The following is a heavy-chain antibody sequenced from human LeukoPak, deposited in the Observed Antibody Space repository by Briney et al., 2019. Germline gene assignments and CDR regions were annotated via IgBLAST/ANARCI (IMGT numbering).Heavy chain of an antibody. J-gene: IGHJ4*02. CDR1: GFTFDSYA. CDR3: ASHMTTVTTPLDY. Sequence: GGSLRLSCAASGFTFDSYAMTWVRQAPGKGLEWVSAISGSGGGTYYADSEKGRFTISRDNSKNTLYLQMNSLRAEDTAVYYCASHMTTVTTPLDYWGQGTLVTVSS. V-gene: IGHV3-23*01. CDR2: ISGSGGGT. D-gene: IGHD4-11*01.